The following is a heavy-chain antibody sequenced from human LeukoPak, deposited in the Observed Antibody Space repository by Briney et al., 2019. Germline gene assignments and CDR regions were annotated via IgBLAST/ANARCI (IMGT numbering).Heavy chain of an antibody. CDR1: GFTLSIYD. V-gene: IGHV3-13*01. CDR3: ARGTYYYDSSGYYPGAFDI. CDR2: IGTAGDT. J-gene: IGHJ3*02. Sequence: GGSLRLSCAASGFTLSIYDMHWVRQPTGKGLEWVSAIGTAGDTYYPGPVKGRFTISRENAKNSLYLQMNSLRAGDTAVYSCARGTYYYDSSGYYPGAFDIWGQGTMVTVSS. D-gene: IGHD3-22*01.